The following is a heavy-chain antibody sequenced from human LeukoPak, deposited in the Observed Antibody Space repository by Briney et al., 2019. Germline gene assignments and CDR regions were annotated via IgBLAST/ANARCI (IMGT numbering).Heavy chain of an antibody. D-gene: IGHD3-22*01. CDR3: ARRLSLGSSGYYLGY. CDR1: GYSLTSYW. V-gene: IGHV5-51*01. CDR2: IYPGDSDT. J-gene: IGHJ4*02. Sequence: GESLKISCKGSGYSLTSYWIGWVRQMPGKGLEWMGIIYPGDSDTRYSPSFQGQVIVSADKSISTAYLQWSSLKASDTAMYYCARRLSLGSSGYYLGYWGQGTLVTVSS.